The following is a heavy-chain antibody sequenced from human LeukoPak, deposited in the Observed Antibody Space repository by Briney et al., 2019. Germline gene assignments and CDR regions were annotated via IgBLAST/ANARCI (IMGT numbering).Heavy chain of an antibody. D-gene: IGHD3-10*01. J-gene: IGHJ6*03. Sequence: PGGSLRLSCAASGFTFSSYAMSWVRQAPGKGLEWVSAISGSGGSTYYADSVKGRFTISRDNSKNTLYLQMNSLRAEDTAVYYCARDGLRMVWGVILDYYYYYYMDVWGKGTTVTVSS. V-gene: IGHV3-23*01. CDR3: ARDGLRMVWGVILDYYYYYYMDV. CDR2: ISGSGGST. CDR1: GFTFSSYA.